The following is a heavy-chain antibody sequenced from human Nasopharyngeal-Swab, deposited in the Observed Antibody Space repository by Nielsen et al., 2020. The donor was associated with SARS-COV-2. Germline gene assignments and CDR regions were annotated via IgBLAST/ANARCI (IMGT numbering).Heavy chain of an antibody. D-gene: IGHD3-22*01. Sequence: LSLPCAASGFIVSSNYMSWVRQAPGKGLEWGSVIYPDEITSYVDSVKGRFTTSRENSKNTLYLQMNSLRAEDTAVYYCARERRSGLRYYFDYWGRGTLVTVSS. CDR3: ARERRSGLRYYFDY. J-gene: IGHJ4*02. CDR1: GFIVSSNY. CDR2: IYPDEIT. V-gene: IGHV3-53*01.